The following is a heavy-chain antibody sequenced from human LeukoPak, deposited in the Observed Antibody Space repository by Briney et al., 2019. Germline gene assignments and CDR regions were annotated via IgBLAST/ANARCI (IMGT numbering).Heavy chain of an antibody. V-gene: IGHV3-11*01. CDR2: ISSSGSTI. J-gene: IGHJ4*02. D-gene: IGHD3-22*01. CDR3: ATAGQRYYYDSSGYYPLDY. CDR1: GFTFSDYY. Sequence: GGSLRLSCAASGFTFSDYYMSWIRQAPGKGLEWVSYISSSGSTIYYADSVKGRFTISRDNSKNTLYLQMNSLRAEDTAVYYCATAGQRYYYDSSGYYPLDYWGQGTLVTVSS.